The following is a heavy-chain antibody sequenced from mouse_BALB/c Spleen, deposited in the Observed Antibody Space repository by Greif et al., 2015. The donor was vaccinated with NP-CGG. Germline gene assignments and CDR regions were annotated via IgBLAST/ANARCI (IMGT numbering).Heavy chain of an antibody. D-gene: IGHD1-1*02. CDR2: ISDGGSYT. Sequence: EVHLVESGGGLVKPGGSLKLSCAASGFTFSDYYMYWVRQTPEKRLEWVATISDGGSYTYYPDSVKGRFTISRDNAKNNLYLQMSSLKSEDTAMYYCARDSMGDYWGQGTSVTVSS. CDR1: GFTFSDYY. CDR3: ARDSMGDY. J-gene: IGHJ4*01. V-gene: IGHV5-4*02.